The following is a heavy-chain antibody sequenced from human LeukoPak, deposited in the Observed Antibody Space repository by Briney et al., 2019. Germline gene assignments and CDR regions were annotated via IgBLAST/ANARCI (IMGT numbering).Heavy chain of an antibody. Sequence: GGSLRLSCAASGFTFSNAWMSWVRQAPGKGLEWVGRIKSKTDGGTTDYAAPVKGRFTISRDDSKNTLYLQMNSLKTEDTAVYYCTTAAGNGLFGPYYYYYMDVWGKGTTVTVSS. D-gene: IGHD3-16*01. CDR3: TTAAGNGLFGPYYYYYMDV. J-gene: IGHJ6*03. CDR1: GFTFSNAW. V-gene: IGHV3-15*01. CDR2: IKSKTDGGTT.